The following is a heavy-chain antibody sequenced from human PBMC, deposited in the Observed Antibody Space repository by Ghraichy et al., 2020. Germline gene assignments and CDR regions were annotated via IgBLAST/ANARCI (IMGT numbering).Heavy chain of an antibody. CDR2: ISAYNGNT. CDR1: GYTFTSYG. D-gene: IGHD5-18*01. CDR3: ARCHDTAMVNYYYYYMDV. J-gene: IGHJ6*03. V-gene: IGHV1-18*04. Sequence: ASVKVSCKASGYTFTSYGISWVRQAPGQGLEWMGWISAYNGNTNYAQKLQGRVTMTTDTSTSTAYMELRSLRSDDTAVYYCARCHDTAMVNYYYYYMDVWGKGTTVTVSS.